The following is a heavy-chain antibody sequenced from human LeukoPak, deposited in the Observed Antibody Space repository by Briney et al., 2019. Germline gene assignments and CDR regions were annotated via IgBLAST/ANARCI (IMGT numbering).Heavy chain of an antibody. V-gene: IGHV4-4*07. D-gene: IGHD2-15*01. CDR1: GGSISSYY. J-gene: IGHJ4*02. CDR2: IYTSGST. Sequence: PSETLSLTCTVSGGSISSYYWSWIRQPAGKGLEWIGRIYTSGSTNYNPSLKSRVTISVDTSKNQFSLKLSSVTAADTAVYYCAREAGYGIVVGIDYWGQGTLVTVSS. CDR3: AREAGYGIVVGIDY.